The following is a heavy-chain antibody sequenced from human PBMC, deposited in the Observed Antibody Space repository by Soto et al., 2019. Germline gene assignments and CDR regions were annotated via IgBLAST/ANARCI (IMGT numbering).Heavy chain of an antibody. CDR1: GFTFSSYW. CDR3: AREKCRGGSCYAYYFYGMDV. D-gene: IGHD2-15*01. CDR2: SNSDGSSK. J-gene: IGHJ6*02. V-gene: IGHV3-74*01. Sequence: GGSLRLSCADSGFTFSSYWLHWVRQATGKGLVCVSRSNSDGSSKTYADSVKGRFTISRENAKNTLYLHMKSLRAEDTAVYYCAREKCRGGSCYAYYFYGMDVWGQGTTVTVSS.